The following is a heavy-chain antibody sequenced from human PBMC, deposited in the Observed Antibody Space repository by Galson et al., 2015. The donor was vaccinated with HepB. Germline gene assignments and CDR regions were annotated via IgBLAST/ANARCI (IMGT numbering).Heavy chain of an antibody. D-gene: IGHD5-24*01. Sequence: SETLSLTCTVSGGSISSYYWSWIRQPPGKGLEWIGYIYYSGSTNYNPSLKSRVTISVDTSKNQFSLKLSSVTAADTAVYYCARGGDGYNYAYYYGMDVWGQGTTVTVSS. CDR1: GGSISSYY. J-gene: IGHJ6*02. V-gene: IGHV4-59*01. CDR3: ARGGDGYNYAYYYGMDV. CDR2: IYYSGST.